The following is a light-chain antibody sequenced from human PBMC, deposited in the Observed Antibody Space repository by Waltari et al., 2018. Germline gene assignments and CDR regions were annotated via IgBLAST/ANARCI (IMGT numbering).Light chain of an antibody. J-gene: IGKJ1*01. Sequence: DIQMTQYPSTLSASVGDRVTITCRASQSISSWLAWYQQKPGKAPKFLIYGASSLESGVPSRFSGSGSGTEFTLTISSLQPDDFATYYCQQYDSYPVTFGQGTKVESK. CDR3: QQYDSYPVT. CDR2: GAS. V-gene: IGKV1-5*03. CDR1: QSISSW.